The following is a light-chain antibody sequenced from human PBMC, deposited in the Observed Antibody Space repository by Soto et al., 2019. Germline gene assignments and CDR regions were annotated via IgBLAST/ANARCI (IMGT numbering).Light chain of an antibody. CDR1: RSIENW. CDR2: RAS. V-gene: IGKV1-5*03. CDR3: QQYNGYSWT. J-gene: IGKJ1*01. Sequence: DNQMTQSPSTLSASVGDRVTITCRSSRSIENWLAWYQQKPGKAPNLLIYRASSLRTGVPSRFSGSGFGTDFTLTISSLQPEDFATYYCQQYNGYSWTFGLGTKVDIK.